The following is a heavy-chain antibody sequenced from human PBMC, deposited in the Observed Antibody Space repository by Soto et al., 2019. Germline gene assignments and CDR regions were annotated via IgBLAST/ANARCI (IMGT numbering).Heavy chain of an antibody. CDR1: GYTLTELS. J-gene: IGHJ6*02. CDR3: ATINHYYYGMDV. CDR2: FDPEDGET. Sequence: VASVKVSCKVSGYTLTELSMHWVRQAPGKGLEWMGGFDPEDGETIYAQKFQGRVTMTEDTSTDTAYMELSSLRSEDTAVYYCATINHYYYGMDVWGQGTTVTVSS. V-gene: IGHV1-24*01.